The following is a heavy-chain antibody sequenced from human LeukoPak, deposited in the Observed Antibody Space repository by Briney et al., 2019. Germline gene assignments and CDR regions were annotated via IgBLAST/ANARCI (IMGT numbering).Heavy chain of an antibody. J-gene: IGHJ4*02. D-gene: IGHD3-22*01. CDR3: ARLIYSSGYYLDF. CDR2: IYHRGST. CDR1: GYSISSGYY. Sequence: SETLSLTCAVSGYSISSGYYWGWIRQPPGKGPEWIGTIYHRGSTYYDPSLKSRVTISIDTSKNQFSLKLSSVTAADTAVYYCARLIYSSGYYLDFWGQGTLVTVSS. V-gene: IGHV4-38-2*01.